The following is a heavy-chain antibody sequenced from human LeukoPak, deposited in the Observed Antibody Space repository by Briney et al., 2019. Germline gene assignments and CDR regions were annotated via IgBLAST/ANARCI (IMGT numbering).Heavy chain of an antibody. CDR1: GGTFSSYA. CDR3: ARSRYCSSTSCYVDYYYGMDV. D-gene: IGHD2-2*01. CDR2: IIPIFGTA. V-gene: IGHV1-69*01. J-gene: IGHJ6*04. Sequence: SVKVSCKASGGTFSSYAISWVRQAPGQGLEWMGGIIPIFGTANYAQKFQGRVTITADESTSTAYMELSSLRSEDTAVYYCARSRYCSSTSCYVDYYYGMDVWGKGTTVTVSS.